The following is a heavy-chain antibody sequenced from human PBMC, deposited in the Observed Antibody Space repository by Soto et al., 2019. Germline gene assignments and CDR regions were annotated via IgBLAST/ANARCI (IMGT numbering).Heavy chain of an antibody. CDR3: ARDCSGGSCYPGMDV. CDR1: GFNFNSYT. J-gene: IGHJ6*02. CDR2: ISSSGYI. V-gene: IGHV3-21*01. Sequence: SLRLSCAASGFNFNSYTIYWVRQAPGKRLEWLSSISSSGYIFSTDSVRGRFTISRDNAKNSVYLQINSLRAEDTAVYFCARDCSGGSCYPGMDVWGQGTTVTVSS. D-gene: IGHD2-15*01.